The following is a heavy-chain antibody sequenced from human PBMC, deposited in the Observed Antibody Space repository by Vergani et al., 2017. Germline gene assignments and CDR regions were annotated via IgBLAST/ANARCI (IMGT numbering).Heavy chain of an antibody. V-gene: IGHV3-23*01. CDR2: ISSGGGYI. CDR3: TTAWGLYYLHGEYFQY. J-gene: IGHJ1*01. D-gene: IGHD3-10*01. CDR1: GFTFDTYT. Sequence: EVQLLESGGGLVQPGGSRRLSCAGAGFTFDTYTMAYVRQAPGKGLEWVATISSGGGYIFYADSVKGGFTISSDNSKNTLFLQMNSLKDEDTAVYYCTTAWGLYYLHGEYFQYWGRGTLVSVSS.